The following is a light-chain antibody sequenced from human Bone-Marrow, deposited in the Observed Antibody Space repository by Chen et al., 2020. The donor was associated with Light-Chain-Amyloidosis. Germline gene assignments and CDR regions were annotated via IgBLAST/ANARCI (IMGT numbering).Light chain of an antibody. Sequence: EIVLTQSPATLSLSPGERATLSCRASQSVSSFLAWYQQKPGQSPRLLIYGASNRATDIPARFSGSGSGTDFTLTISSLESEDFAVYYCQQRSDWPLTFGGGTKVEIK. V-gene: IGKV3-11*01. CDR3: QQRSDWPLT. CDR1: QSVSSF. CDR2: GAS. J-gene: IGKJ4*01.